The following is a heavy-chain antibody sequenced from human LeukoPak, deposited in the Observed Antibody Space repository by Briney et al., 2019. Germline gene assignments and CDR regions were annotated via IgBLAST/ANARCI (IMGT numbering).Heavy chain of an antibody. CDR3: ARHVNFRSPYDY. CDR1: GYSFTNYW. CDR2: IYPGDSDT. D-gene: IGHD5-24*01. J-gene: IGHJ4*02. Sequence: GESLKISCKGSGYSFTNYWIGWVRQMPGKGLEWMGIIYPGDSDTRYSPSFQGRVTISADKSIDTAFLQWSSLRASDIAMYYCARHVNFRSPYDYWGQGTLVTVSS. V-gene: IGHV5-51*01.